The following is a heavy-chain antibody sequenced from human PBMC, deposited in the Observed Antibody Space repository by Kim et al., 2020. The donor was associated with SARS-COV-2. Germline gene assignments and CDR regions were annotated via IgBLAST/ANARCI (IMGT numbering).Heavy chain of an antibody. CDR2: MCDIGTF. CDR1: GGSISGYC. J-gene: IGHJ5*02. V-gene: IGHV4-59*01. Sequence: SETLSLTCTISGGSISGYCWSWIRQPPGKGLEWVGYMCDIGTFNYHPSLKSRLTISIDLTKSQVSLKLSSVIAADTAVYYCARTQPGGGSPGDPWGQGSLVTVSS. CDR3: ARTQPGGGSPGDP. D-gene: IGHD3-16*01.